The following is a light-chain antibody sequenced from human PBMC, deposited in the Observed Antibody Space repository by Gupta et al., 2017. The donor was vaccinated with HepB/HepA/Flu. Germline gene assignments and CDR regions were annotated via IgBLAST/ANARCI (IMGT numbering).Light chain of an antibody. J-gene: IGLJ3*02. Sequence: QLVLTQSPSASSPLGGSVKLTCTLSSAHSSYAIAWHQQQQEKGPGHLMILNIDGDHSKGAGIPERFSGSSSGTTRSLTISGIQSEDEADYYCQTSANGTHGVFGGGTKLTVL. V-gene: IGLV4-69*01. CDR3: QTSANGTHGV. CDR2: LNIDGDH. CDR1: SAHSSYA.